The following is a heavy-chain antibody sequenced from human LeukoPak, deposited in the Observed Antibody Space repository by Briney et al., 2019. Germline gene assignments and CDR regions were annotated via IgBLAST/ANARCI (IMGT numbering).Heavy chain of an antibody. CDR2: ISGSGGST. J-gene: IGHJ4*02. Sequence: QPGGSLKLSCAAAGFTFSGSAMHWVRQASGQGLEWVSAISGSGGSTYYADSVKGRFTISRDNSKNTLYLQMNSLRAEDTAVYYCAKDRLLSIAARHFDYWGQGTLVTVSS. CDR3: AKDRLLSIAARHFDY. CDR1: GFTFSGSA. V-gene: IGHV3-23*01. D-gene: IGHD6-6*01.